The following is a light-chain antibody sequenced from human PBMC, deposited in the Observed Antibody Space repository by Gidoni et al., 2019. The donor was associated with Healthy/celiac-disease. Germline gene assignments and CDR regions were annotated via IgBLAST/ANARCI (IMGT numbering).Light chain of an antibody. J-gene: IGKJ1*01. Sequence: KRATINCKSSQSVLYSSNNKNYLAWYQQKPGQPPKLLIYWASTRESGVPDRFSGSGSGTDFTLTISSLQAEDVAVYYCQQYYSTPWTFGQGTEVEIK. CDR1: QSVLYSSNNKNY. CDR3: QQYYSTPWT. V-gene: IGKV4-1*01. CDR2: WAS.